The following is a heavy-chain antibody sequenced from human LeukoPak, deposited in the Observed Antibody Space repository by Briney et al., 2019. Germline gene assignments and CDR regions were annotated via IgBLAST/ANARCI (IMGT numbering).Heavy chain of an antibody. Sequence: GGSLRLSCAASGFTFSSYSMNWVRQAPGKGLEWVSSISSSSSYIYYADSVKGRFTISRDNAKNSLYLQMNSLRAEDTAVYYCARDQSVGAYADALDIWGQGTMVTVSS. CDR1: GFTFSSYS. V-gene: IGHV3-21*01. D-gene: IGHD1-26*01. J-gene: IGHJ3*02. CDR2: ISSSSSYI. CDR3: ARDQSVGAYADALDI.